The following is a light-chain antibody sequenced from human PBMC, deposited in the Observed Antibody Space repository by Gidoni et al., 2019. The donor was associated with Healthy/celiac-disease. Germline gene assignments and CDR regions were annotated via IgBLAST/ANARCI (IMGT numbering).Light chain of an antibody. CDR3: LQDYNYPWT. CDR2: GAS. Sequence: AIHMTHSPSSLSASVGDRVTITCRASQVIRNDLGWYQQKPGKATKLLIYGASSLQSGVPSRFSGSGSGTDFTLTISSLQPEDFATYYCLQDYNYPWTFGQGTKVEIK. J-gene: IGKJ1*01. V-gene: IGKV1-6*01. CDR1: QVIRND.